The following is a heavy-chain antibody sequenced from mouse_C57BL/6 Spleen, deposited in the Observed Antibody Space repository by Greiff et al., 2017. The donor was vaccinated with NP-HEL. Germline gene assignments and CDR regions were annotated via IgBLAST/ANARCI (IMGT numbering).Heavy chain of an antibody. V-gene: IGHV1-64*01. Sequence: VQLQQSGAELVKPGASVKLSCKASGYTFTSYWMHWVKQRPGQGLEWIGMIHPNSGSTNYNEKFKSKATLTVDKSSSTAYMQLSSLTSEDSAVYYCARDGLSYFDYWGQGTTLTVSS. D-gene: IGHD3-1*01. J-gene: IGHJ2*01. CDR3: ARDGLSYFDY. CDR1: GYTFTSYW. CDR2: IHPNSGST.